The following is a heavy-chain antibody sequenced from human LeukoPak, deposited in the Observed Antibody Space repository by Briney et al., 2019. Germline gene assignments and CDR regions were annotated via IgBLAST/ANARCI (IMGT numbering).Heavy chain of an antibody. Sequence: SETLSLTCTVSGGSVSSGGYFWSWIRQPPGKGLEWIGYIYYSGSTNYNPSLKSRVTISVDTSKNQFSLKLSSVTAADTAVYCCAYCSGGSSYYYGMDVWGQGTTVTVSS. D-gene: IGHD2-15*01. J-gene: IGHJ6*02. CDR1: GGSVSSGGYF. V-gene: IGHV4-61*08. CDR3: AYCSGGSSYYYGMDV. CDR2: IYYSGST.